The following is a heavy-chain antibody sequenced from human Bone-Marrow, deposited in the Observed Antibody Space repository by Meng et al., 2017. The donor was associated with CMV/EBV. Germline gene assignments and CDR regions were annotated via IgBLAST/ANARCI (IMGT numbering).Heavy chain of an antibody. CDR2: IIPIFDTG. Sequence: SVKVSCKASGGTFSSYAISWVRQAPGQGLEWMGGIIPIFDTGNYAQKFQGRVTITTDESTSTVYMELSSLRSEDTAVYYCARELGGGGNPGAFDIWGQGTMVTVSS. D-gene: IGHD4-23*01. CDR3: ARELGGGGNPGAFDI. J-gene: IGHJ3*02. V-gene: IGHV1-69*05. CDR1: GGTFSSYA.